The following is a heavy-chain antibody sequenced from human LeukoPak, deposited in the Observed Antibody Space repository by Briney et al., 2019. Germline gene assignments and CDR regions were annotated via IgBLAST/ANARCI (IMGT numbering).Heavy chain of an antibody. CDR3: AIVPPNDFWSGHFYYYYMDV. D-gene: IGHD3-3*01. J-gene: IGHJ6*03. V-gene: IGHV3-21*01. CDR1: RFTFSSYS. Sequence: KPGGSLRLSCAASRFTFSSYSMNWVRQAPGKGLEWVPSISSSSNYIYYADSLKGRFTISRDNTKNSLYLQMNSLRAEDTAVYYCAIVPPNDFWSGHFYYYYMDVWGKGTTVTVSS. CDR2: ISSSSNYI.